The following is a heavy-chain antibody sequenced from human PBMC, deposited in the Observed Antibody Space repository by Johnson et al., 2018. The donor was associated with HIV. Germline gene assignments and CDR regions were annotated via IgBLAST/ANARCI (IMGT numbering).Heavy chain of an antibody. J-gene: IGHJ3*01. CDR2: IRDDGSNK. CDR1: GFTFSSYG. CDR3: AKVGGYSYGES. V-gene: IGHV3-30*02. D-gene: IGHD5-18*01. Sequence: QMQLVESGGGVVRPGGSLRLSCAASGFTFSSYGMHWVRQAPGKGLEWVAFIRDDGSNKYYADSVKGRFTISRDNSKNTLYLQMNSLRAEDTAVYYCAKVGGYSYGESWGQGTMVTVSS.